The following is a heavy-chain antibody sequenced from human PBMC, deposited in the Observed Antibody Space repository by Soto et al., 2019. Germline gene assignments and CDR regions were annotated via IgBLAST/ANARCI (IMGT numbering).Heavy chain of an antibody. Sequence: SETLSLTCTVSGGSISSGGYYWSWIRQHPGKGLEWIGYIYYSGSTYYNTSLKSRVTISVDTSKNQFSLKLSSVTAADTAVYYCARSLYYYDSSGYDEDTMDVWGQGTTVTVSS. CDR1: GGSISSGGYY. D-gene: IGHD3-22*01. CDR2: IYYSGST. CDR3: ARSLYYYDSSGYDEDTMDV. V-gene: IGHV4-31*03. J-gene: IGHJ6*02.